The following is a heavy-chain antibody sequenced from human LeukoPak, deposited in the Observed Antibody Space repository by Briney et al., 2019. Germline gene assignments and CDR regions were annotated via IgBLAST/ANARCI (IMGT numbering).Heavy chain of an antibody. CDR3: ARYGSRSNFDY. CDR2: ISSRGSTI. Sequence: PGGSLRLSCAASGIPFSDYYMSWIRQAPGKGLEWVSYISSRGSTIYYADSVKGRFTISRDNAKSSLYLQMNSLRAEDTAMYYCARYGSRSNFDYWGQGTLVTVSS. CDR1: GIPFSDYY. J-gene: IGHJ4*02. V-gene: IGHV3-11*01. D-gene: IGHD3-10*01.